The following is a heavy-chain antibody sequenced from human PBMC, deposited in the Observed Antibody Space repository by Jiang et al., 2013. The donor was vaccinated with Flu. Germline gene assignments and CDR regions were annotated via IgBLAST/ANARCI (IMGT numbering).Heavy chain of an antibody. CDR2: INTNTGNP. V-gene: IGHV7-4-1*01. CDR3: AREGTCSGGSCYSGVNWFDP. CDR1: GYTFTSYA. D-gene: IGHD2-15*01. J-gene: IGHJ5*02. Sequence: PGASVKVSCKASGYTFTSYAMNWVRQAPGQGLEWMGWINTNTGNPTYAQGFTGRFVFSLDTSVSTAYLQICSLKAEDTAVYYCAREGTCSGGSCYSGVNWFDPWGQGTLVTVSS.